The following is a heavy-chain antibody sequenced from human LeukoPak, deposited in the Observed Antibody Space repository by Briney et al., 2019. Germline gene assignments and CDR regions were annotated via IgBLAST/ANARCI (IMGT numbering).Heavy chain of an antibody. D-gene: IGHD4-17*01. CDR2: TYHSGST. CDR1: GGSISSSNW. V-gene: IGHV4-4*02. CDR3: AREHPHDYGDQGAFDI. Sequence: SETLSLTCAASGGSISSSNWWSWVRQPPGKGLEWIGETYHSGSTNYNPSLKSRVTISVDKSKNQFSLKLSSVTAADTAVYYCAREHPHDYGDQGAFDIWGQGTMVTVSS. J-gene: IGHJ3*02.